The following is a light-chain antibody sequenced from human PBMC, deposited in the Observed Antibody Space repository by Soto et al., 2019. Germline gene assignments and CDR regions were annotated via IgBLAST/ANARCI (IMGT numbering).Light chain of an antibody. V-gene: IGLV2-14*01. J-gene: IGLJ2*01. CDR1: SSDVGGYNS. CDR3: SSYTSFSTVV. Sequence: QSALTQPASVSGSPGQSITISCTGSSSDVGGYNSVSWYQKHPGKAPKLMIYDVGYRPSGISNRFSGSKSGNRASLTISGLQAEDEADYYCSSYTSFSTVVFGGGTKLTVL. CDR2: DVG.